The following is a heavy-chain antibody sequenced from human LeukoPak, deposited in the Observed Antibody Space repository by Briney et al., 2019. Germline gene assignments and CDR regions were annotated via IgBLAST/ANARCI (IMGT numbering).Heavy chain of an antibody. V-gene: IGHV4-61*02. CDR2: IYTSGST. Sequence: SETLSLTCTVSGGSISSGSYYWSWIRQPAGKGLEWIGRIYTSGSTNYNPSLKSRVTISVDTSKNQFSLKLSSVTAADTAVYYCACSTSYDAFDIWGQGTMVTVSS. CDR3: ACSTSYDAFDI. J-gene: IGHJ3*02. CDR1: GGSISSGSYY. D-gene: IGHD2-2*01.